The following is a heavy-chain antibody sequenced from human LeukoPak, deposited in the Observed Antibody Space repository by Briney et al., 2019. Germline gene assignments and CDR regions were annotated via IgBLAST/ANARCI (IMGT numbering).Heavy chain of an antibody. CDR1: GYTFTSYD. V-gene: IGHV1-8*01. CDR2: MNPNSGNT. Sequence: GASVKVSCKASGYTFTSYDINWVRQATGQGLEWMGWMNPNSGNTGCAQKFQGRVTRTRNTSISTAYMELSSLRSEDTAVYYCARGSGEGIVVVPAAPFDYWGQGTLVTVSS. D-gene: IGHD2-2*01. CDR3: ARGSGEGIVVVPAAPFDY. J-gene: IGHJ4*02.